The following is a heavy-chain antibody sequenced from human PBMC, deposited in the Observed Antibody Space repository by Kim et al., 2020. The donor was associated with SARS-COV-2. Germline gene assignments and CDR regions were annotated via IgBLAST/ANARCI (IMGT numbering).Heavy chain of an antibody. CDR3: ARVLKPGWTGDFDY. J-gene: IGHJ4*02. D-gene: IGHD6-19*01. Sequence: YNPSLKSRGTISIDTSKNQFSLKLTSGTAADTAVYYCARVLKPGWTGDFDYWGQGTLVTVSS. V-gene: IGHV4-30-2*04.